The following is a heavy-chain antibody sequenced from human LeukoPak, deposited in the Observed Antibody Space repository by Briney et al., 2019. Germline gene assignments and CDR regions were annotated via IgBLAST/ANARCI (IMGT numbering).Heavy chain of an antibody. J-gene: IGHJ4*02. CDR2: ISSSGSTI. CDR3: ARVSRITMVRGVIIKPYFDY. CDR1: GFTFSSYE. D-gene: IGHD3-10*01. Sequence: GGSLRLSCAASGFTFSSYEMNWVRQAPGKGLEWVSYISSSGSTIYYADSVKGRFTISRDNAKSSLYLQMNSLRAEDTAVYYCARVSRITMVRGVIIKPYFDYWGQGTLVTVSS. V-gene: IGHV3-48*03.